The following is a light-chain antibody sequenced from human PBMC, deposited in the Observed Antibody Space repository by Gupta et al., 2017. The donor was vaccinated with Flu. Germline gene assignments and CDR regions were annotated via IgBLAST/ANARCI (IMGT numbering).Light chain of an antibody. J-gene: IGKJ2*01. CDR3: LQYDLLPYT. CDR1: QDIKKF. CDR2: GAS. Sequence: DIQMNQSPSSLSASVGDRVTITCRASQDIKKFLNWFQQKPGQAPKLLVHGASNLQTGVPSRFSGLGSWTDFSLTIAGLLPEDVATYFCLQYDLLPYTFGRGTKLE. V-gene: IGKV1-33*01.